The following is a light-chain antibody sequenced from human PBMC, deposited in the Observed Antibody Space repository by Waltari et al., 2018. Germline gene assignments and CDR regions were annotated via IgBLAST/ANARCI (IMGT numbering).Light chain of an antibody. J-gene: IGKJ5*01. CDR1: QSVRSNY. V-gene: IGKV3-20*01. Sequence: VLTQSPGTLSLSPGERATLSCRASQSVRSNYLAWYQQKPGQAPRLLIYGASSRATGIPDRFSGSGSGTDFTLTISRLGPEDFAVYYCQHYDSSLITFGQGTRLEIK. CDR2: GAS. CDR3: QHYDSSLIT.